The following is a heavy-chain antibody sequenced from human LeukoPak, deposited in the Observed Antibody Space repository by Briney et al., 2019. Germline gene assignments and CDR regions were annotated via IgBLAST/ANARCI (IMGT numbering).Heavy chain of an antibody. J-gene: IGHJ4*02. CDR2: ISSSSSYI. D-gene: IGHD6-19*01. CDR1: GFTFSSYS. V-gene: IGHV3-21*04. Sequence: PGGSLRLSCAASGFTFSSYSMNWVRQAPGKGLEWVSSISSSSSYIYYADSVKGRFTISRDNAKNSLYLQMNSLRAEDTAVYYCAKESWWLVLLFDYWGQGTLVTVSS. CDR3: AKESWWLVLLFDY.